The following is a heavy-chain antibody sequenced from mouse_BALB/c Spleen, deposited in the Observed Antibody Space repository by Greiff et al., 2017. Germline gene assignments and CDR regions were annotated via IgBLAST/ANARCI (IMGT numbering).Heavy chain of an antibody. J-gene: IGHJ2*01. V-gene: IGHV1-5*01. CDR2: IYPGNSDT. Sequence: EVQLQQSGTVLARPGASVKMSCKASGYTFTSYWMHWVKQRPGQGLEWIGAIYPGNSDTSYNQKFKGKAKLTAVTSTSTAYMELSSLTNEDSAVYYCTRAVITTATYYMDYWGQGTTLTVSS. CDR1: GYTFTSYW. CDR3: TRAVITTATYYMDY. D-gene: IGHD1-2*01.